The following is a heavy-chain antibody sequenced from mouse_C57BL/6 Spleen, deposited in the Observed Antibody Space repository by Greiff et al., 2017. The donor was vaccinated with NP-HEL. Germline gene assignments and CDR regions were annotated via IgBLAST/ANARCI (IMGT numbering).Heavy chain of an antibody. D-gene: IGHD4-1*01. J-gene: IGHJ1*03. CDR1: GYTFTDYY. Sequence: EVQLQQSGPELVKPGASVKISCKASGYTFTDYYMNWVKQSHGKSLEWIGDINPNNGGTSYNQKFKGKATLTVDKSSSTAYMELRSLTSEDSAVYYCARTLGRSWYFDVWGTGTTVTVSS. V-gene: IGHV1-26*01. CDR3: ARTLGRSWYFDV. CDR2: INPNNGGT.